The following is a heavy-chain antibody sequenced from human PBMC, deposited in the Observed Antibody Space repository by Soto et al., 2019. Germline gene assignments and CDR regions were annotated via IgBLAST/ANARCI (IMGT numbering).Heavy chain of an antibody. CDR2: IRSKANSYAT. J-gene: IGHJ5*02. V-gene: IGHV3-73*01. D-gene: IGHD2-8*01. CDR1: GFTFSGSA. CDR3: TRGGYCTNGVCYKGNWFDP. Sequence: EVQLVESGGGLVQPGGSLKLSCAASGFTFSGSAMHWVRQASGKGLEWVGRIRSKANSYATAYAASVKGRFTISRDDSKNTAYLQMNSLKTEDTAVYYCTRGGYCTNGVCYKGNWFDPWGQGTLVTVSS.